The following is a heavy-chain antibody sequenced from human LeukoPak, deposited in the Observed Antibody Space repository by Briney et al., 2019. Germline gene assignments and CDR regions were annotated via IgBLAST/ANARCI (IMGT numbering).Heavy chain of an antibody. V-gene: IGHV4-39*01. CDR1: GVSISSSNSY. D-gene: IGHD5-12*01. Sequence: SETLSLTCTVSGVSISSSNSYWGWIRQPTGTGLEWIGSIYYSGNTYYNASLKSRVTISVDTSKNQFSLKLSSVTAADTAVYYCASGEDIVATFVYDYWGQGTLVTVPS. J-gene: IGHJ4*02. CDR2: IYYSGNT. CDR3: ASGEDIVATFVYDY.